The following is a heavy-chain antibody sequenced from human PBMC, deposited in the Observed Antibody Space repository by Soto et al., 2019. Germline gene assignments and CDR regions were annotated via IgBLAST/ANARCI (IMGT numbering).Heavy chain of an antibody. Sequence: SETLSLTYTVSGGSISSYYWSWIRQPPGKGLEWIGYIYYSGSTNYNPSLKSRVTISVDTSKNQFSLKLSSVTAADTAVYYCARAGYDFWSGYLYYFDYWGQGTLVTVSS. V-gene: IGHV4-59*01. CDR2: IYYSGST. J-gene: IGHJ4*02. D-gene: IGHD3-3*01. CDR1: GGSISSYY. CDR3: ARAGYDFWSGYLYYFDY.